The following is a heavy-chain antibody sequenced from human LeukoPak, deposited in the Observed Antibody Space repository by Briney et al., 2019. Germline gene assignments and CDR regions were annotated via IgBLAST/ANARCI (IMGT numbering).Heavy chain of an antibody. V-gene: IGHV3-30*02. CDR2: IRYDGSNK. Sequence: GGSLRLSCEASGFTFSSYGMHWVRQAPGKGLEWVAFIRYDGSNKYYADSVKGRFTISRDNSKNTLYLQMNSLRVEDTALYYCAKAQGYATSWSPFDYWGQGTLVTVSS. D-gene: IGHD2-2*01. CDR3: AKAQGYATSWSPFDY. CDR1: GFTFSSYG. J-gene: IGHJ4*02.